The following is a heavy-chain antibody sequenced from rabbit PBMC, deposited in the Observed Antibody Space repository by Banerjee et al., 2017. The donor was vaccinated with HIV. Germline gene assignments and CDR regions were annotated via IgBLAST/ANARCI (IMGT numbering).Heavy chain of an antibody. CDR3: ARTTATGIGFDL. V-gene: IGHV1S45*01. CDR2: INTISGDT. Sequence: QEQLEESGGDLVKPEGSLTLTCTASGFSFSYGYVMCWVRQAPGKGLEWIACINTISGDTVYATWAKGRFTISKASWTTVTLQMTSLTAADTATFFCARTTATGIGFDLWGQGTLVTVS. J-gene: IGHJ4*01. CDR1: GFSFSYGYV. D-gene: IGHD7-1*01.